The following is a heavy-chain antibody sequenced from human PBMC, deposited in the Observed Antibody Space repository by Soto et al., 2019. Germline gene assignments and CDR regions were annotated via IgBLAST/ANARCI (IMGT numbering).Heavy chain of an antibody. CDR1: GFTFSDAC. CDR3: TTDPGVVVVVDGVNSPFDY. D-gene: IGHD2-15*01. V-gene: IGHV3-15*07. CDR2: IKSKTDGETT. J-gene: IGHJ4*02. Sequence: GGSLRLSCGASGFTFSDACMNWVRQAPGKGLEWVGHIKSKTDGETTEYAAPVKGRFTISRDDSKNTLYLQMNSLKTEDTAVYYCTTDPGVVVVVDGVNSPFDYWGQGTLVTVSS.